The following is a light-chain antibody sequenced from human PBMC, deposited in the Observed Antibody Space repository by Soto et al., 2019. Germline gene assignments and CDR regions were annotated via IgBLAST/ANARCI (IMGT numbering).Light chain of an antibody. Sequence: EIVMTQSPATLSVSPGERATLSCRASQSVSSNLAWYQQKPGQAPSLLIYGASTRATGTPARFSGSGSGTEFTLTISSLQSEDFAVYYCQQYNSWPITFGQGTRLEIK. V-gene: IGKV3-15*01. CDR2: GAS. CDR1: QSVSSN. CDR3: QQYNSWPIT. J-gene: IGKJ5*01.